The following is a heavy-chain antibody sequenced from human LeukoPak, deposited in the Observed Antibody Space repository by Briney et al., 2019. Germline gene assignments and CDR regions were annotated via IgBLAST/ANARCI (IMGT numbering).Heavy chain of an antibody. CDR1: GGPISSGSYY. CDR2: IYTSGST. J-gene: IGHJ4*02. Sequence: SETLSLTCTVSGGPISSGSYYWSWIRQPAGKGLEWIGRIYTSGSTNYNPSLKSRVTISVDTSKNQFSLKLSSVTAADTAVYYCARAAYGGDGYRSFDYWGQGTLVTVSS. D-gene: IGHD5-24*01. CDR3: ARAAYGGDGYRSFDY. V-gene: IGHV4-61*02.